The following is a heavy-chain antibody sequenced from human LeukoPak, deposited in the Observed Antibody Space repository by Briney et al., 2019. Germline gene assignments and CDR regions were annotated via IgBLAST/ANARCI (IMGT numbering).Heavy chain of an antibody. J-gene: IGHJ4*02. D-gene: IGHD6-6*01. CDR1: GFTFSSYS. CDR2: ISSSSSYI. V-gene: IGHV3-21*01. Sequence: PGGSLRLSCAASGFTFSSYSMNWVRQAPGKGLEWVSSISSSSSYIYYADSVKGRFTISRDNAKNSLYLQMNSLRAEDTAVYYCARKYISSPGFDYWGQGTLVTVSS. CDR3: ARKYISSPGFDY.